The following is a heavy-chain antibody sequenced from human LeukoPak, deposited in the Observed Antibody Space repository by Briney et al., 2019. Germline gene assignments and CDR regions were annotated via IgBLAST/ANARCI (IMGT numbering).Heavy chain of an antibody. J-gene: IGHJ4*02. CDR2: IYHSGST. Sequence: SETLSLTCAVSGYSISSGYYWGWIRQPPGKGLEWIGSIYHSGSTYYNPSLKSRVTISVDTSKNQFSLRLSSVTAADTAVYYCARHIVVVPAAIQYSDYWGQGTLVTVSS. CDR3: ARHIVVVPAAIQYSDY. V-gene: IGHV4-38-2*01. D-gene: IGHD2-2*01. CDR1: GYSISSGYY.